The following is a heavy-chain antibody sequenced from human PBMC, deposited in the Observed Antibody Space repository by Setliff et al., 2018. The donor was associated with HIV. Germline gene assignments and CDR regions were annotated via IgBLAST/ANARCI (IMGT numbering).Heavy chain of an antibody. CDR3: ARGGLGKGFDP. D-gene: IGHD3-16*01. CDR2: IYYSGST. J-gene: IGHJ5*02. Sequence: SETLSLTCSVSGGSINSYYWSWIRQPPGKGLEWIGYIYYSGSTNYNPSLKSRVTISGDTSKNQFSLNLSSVTAADTAVYYCARGGLGKGFDPWGQGTLVTVPQ. V-gene: IGHV4-59*08. CDR1: GGSINSYY.